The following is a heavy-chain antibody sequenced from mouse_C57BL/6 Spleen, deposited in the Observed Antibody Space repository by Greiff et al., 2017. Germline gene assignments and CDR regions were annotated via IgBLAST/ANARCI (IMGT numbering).Heavy chain of an antibody. J-gene: IGHJ1*03. CDR1: GFSLTSYG. D-gene: IGHD2-1*01. Sequence: QVQLKESGPGLVAPSQSLSITCTVSGFSLTSYGVHWVRQPPGKGLEWLVVIRSDGSTTYNSALNSRLSISKDNSKSQVFLKMSSLQTDDTAMYYCARHGGNLWYFDVWGTGTTVTVSS. V-gene: IGHV2-6-1*01. CDR2: IRSDGST. CDR3: ARHGGNLWYFDV.